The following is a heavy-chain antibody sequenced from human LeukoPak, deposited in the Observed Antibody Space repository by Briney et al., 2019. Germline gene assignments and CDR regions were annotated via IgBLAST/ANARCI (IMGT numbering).Heavy chain of an antibody. CDR2: ISDDGSNK. CDR1: GFTFSSYA. J-gene: IGHJ3*02. CDR3: ARVDDLDAFDM. D-gene: IGHD2-2*03. V-gene: IGHV3-30*04. Sequence: GGSLTLSCAASGFTFSSYAMHWVRQAPGKGLEWVAVISDDGSNKYYADSVKGRFTISRDNSKNTLYLQMNSLRGEDTAVYYCARVDDLDAFDMWGQGTMVTVSS.